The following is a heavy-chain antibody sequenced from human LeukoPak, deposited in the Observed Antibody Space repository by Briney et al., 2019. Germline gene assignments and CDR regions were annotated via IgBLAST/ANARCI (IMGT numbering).Heavy chain of an antibody. D-gene: IGHD3-9*01. V-gene: IGHV3-23*01. CDR1: GFTFSSYA. Sequence: GGSLRLSCAASGFTFSSYAMSWVRQAPGKGLEWVSAISGSGGSTYYADSVKGRFTISRDNSKNSLYLQMNSLRAEDTALYYCARDRAYDILTGADGAFDYWGQGTLVTVSS. CDR2: ISGSGGST. CDR3: ARDRAYDILTGADGAFDY. J-gene: IGHJ4*02.